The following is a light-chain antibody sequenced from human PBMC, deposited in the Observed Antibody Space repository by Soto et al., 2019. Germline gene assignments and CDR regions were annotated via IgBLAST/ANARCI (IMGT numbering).Light chain of an antibody. Sequence: EIVLTQSPATLSLSPGERATLSCRASQSVSSYLVWYQQKPGQAPRLLIYDASNRATGIPARFRGSGSGTDFTLTITSLEPEDFAVYYCQQRNNWPPYTFGQGTKLEIK. CDR1: QSVSSY. CDR3: QQRNNWPPYT. J-gene: IGKJ2*01. CDR2: DAS. V-gene: IGKV3-11*01.